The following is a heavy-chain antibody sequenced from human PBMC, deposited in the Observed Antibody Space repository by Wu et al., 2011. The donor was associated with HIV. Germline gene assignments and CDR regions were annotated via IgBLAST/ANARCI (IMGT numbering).Heavy chain of an antibody. CDR3: ARVPFTPVTTYSYYYGMDV. CDR1: GGTFNNYA. D-gene: IGHD4-17*01. V-gene: IGHV1-18*01. Sequence: IQLVQSGAEVKKPGSSVKVSCKASGGTFNNYAINWVRQAPGQGLEWMGWINAYNGNTNYPQKFQGRVTMTTDTSTSTAYMELRSLRSDDTAVYYCARVPFTPVTTYSYYYGMDVWGQGTTVTVSS. CDR2: INAYNGNT. J-gene: IGHJ6*02.